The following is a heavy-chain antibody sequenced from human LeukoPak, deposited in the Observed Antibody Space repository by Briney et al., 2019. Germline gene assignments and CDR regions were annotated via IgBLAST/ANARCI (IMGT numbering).Heavy chain of an antibody. V-gene: IGHV3-9*01. Sequence: PGGSLRLSCAASGFTFDDYAMHWVRQAPGQGLELVSGISWNSGSIGYADSVKGRFTISRDNAKNSLYLQMNSLRAEDAALYYCAKDMRYSSSWYDFDYWGQGTLVTVSS. D-gene: IGHD6-13*01. CDR2: ISWNSGSI. CDR1: GFTFDDYA. CDR3: AKDMRYSSSWYDFDY. J-gene: IGHJ4*02.